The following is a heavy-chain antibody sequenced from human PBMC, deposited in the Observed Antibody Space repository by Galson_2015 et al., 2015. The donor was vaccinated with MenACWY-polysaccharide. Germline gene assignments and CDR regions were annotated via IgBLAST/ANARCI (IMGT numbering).Heavy chain of an antibody. J-gene: IGHJ4*02. V-gene: IGHV5-51*03. CDR3: ARGSTYYYDSSGYYSY. CDR1: GYSFTSYW. D-gene: IGHD3-22*01. Sequence: QSGAEVKKPGGSLKISCKGSGYSFTSYWIGWVRQMPGKGLEWMGIIYPGDSDTRYSPSFQGQVTISADKSISTAYLQWSSLKASDTAMYYCARGSTYYYDSSGYYSYWGQGTLVTVSS. CDR2: IYPGDSDT.